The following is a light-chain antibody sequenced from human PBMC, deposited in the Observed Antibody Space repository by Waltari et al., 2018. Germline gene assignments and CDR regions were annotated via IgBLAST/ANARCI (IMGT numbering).Light chain of an antibody. J-gene: IGKJ4*01. V-gene: IGKV4-1*01. Sequence: DIVMTQSPDPLAVSLGERATLNCKSSPSVLHSSNNKNYLAWYQQKPGQPPKLLIYWASTRESGVPDRFSGSGSGTDFTLTISSLQAEDVAVYYCQQCYSLPLTFGGGTKVDIK. CDR2: WAS. CDR1: PSVLHSSNNKNY. CDR3: QQCYSLPLT.